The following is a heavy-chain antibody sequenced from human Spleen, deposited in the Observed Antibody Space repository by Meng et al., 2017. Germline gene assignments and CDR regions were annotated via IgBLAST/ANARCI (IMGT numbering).Heavy chain of an antibody. CDR2: ISYGGNKQ. V-gene: IGHV3-30*01. CDR1: GFTFSHYA. D-gene: IGHD2-21*02. J-gene: IGHJ4*02. Sequence: GGSLRLSCAASGFTFSHYAIHWVRQAPGKGLEWVAVISYGGNKQYYGDPVKGRFTISRDNSKNTVYLHMNSLRAEDTAMYYCARDKFEYCDGDCYSDYWGQGTPVTSPQ. CDR3: ARDKFEYCDGDCYSDY.